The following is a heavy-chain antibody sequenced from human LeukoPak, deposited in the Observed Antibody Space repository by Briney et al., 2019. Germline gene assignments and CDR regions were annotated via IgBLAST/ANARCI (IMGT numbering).Heavy chain of an antibody. CDR3: ASRAGDYSHPYDY. CDR2: IYSCCYA. Sequence: GGSLRLSCAVSWLPVSSNFMIGLRPPPRKGLAGVSFIYSCCYAYYPDSVKGRFTIPRDNSKNTVHLQMNSLRAEDTAMYYGASRAGDYSHPYDYWGQGTLVTVSS. CDR1: WLPVSSNF. J-gene: IGHJ4*02. V-gene: IGHV3-66*03. D-gene: IGHD3-22*01.